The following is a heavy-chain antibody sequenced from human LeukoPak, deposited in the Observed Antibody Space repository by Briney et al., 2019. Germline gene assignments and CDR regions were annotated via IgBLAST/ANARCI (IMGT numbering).Heavy chain of an antibody. CDR2: IYYSGST. D-gene: IGHD3-10*01. Sequence: KASETLSLTCTVSGGSISSSSYYWGWIRQPPGKGLEWIGSIYYSGSTYYNPSLKSRVTISVDTSKNQFSLKLSSVTAADTAVYYCARLTLLWDAFDIWGQGTMVTVSS. CDR1: GGSISSSSYY. J-gene: IGHJ3*02. CDR3: ARLTLLWDAFDI. V-gene: IGHV4-39*07.